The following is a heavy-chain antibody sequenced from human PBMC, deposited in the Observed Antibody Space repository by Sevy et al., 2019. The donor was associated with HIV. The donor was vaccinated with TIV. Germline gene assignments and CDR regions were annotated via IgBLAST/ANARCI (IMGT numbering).Heavy chain of an antibody. J-gene: IGHJ4*02. CDR3: AKDRPNDRSGYYYLLTSPDY. V-gene: IGHV3-23*01. CDR1: GFTFSSYA. CDR2: ISGSGGST. Sequence: GGSLRISCAASGFTFSSYAMSWVRQAPGKGLEWVSAISGSGGSTYYADSVKGRFTISRDNSKNTLYLQMNSLRAEDTAVYYCAKDRPNDRSGYYYLLTSPDYWGQGTLVTVSS. D-gene: IGHD3-22*01.